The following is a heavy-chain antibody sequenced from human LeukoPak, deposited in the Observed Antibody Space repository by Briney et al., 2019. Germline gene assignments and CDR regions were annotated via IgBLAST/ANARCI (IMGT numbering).Heavy chain of an antibody. CDR2: INHSGNT. J-gene: IGHJ6*03. CDR1: GGSFSGYS. CDR3: ARTTEGGYTYGYFYYYYMDV. Sequence: SETLSLTCGVYGGSFSGYSWSWIRQPPGKGLEWIGEINHSGNTNYDPSLKSRVTISVDTSKNQFSLKLTSVTAADTAVYYCARTTEGGYTYGYFYYYYMDVWGKGTTVTISS. V-gene: IGHV4-34*01. D-gene: IGHD5-18*01.